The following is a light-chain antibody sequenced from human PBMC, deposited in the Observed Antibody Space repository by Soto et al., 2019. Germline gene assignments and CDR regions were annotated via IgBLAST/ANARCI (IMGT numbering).Light chain of an antibody. Sequence: EIVMTQSPATLSVSSGERATLSCRASQSVGSNLAWYQQKPGQAPRLLIYGASTRATGMPARLSGSGSGTEFTLTISSLQSEDFAVYYCQQYNDWPFTFGPGTKVDIK. CDR2: GAS. CDR1: QSVGSN. V-gene: IGKV3-15*01. CDR3: QQYNDWPFT. J-gene: IGKJ3*01.